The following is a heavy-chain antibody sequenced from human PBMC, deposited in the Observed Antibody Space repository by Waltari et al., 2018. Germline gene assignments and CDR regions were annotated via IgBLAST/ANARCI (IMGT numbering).Heavy chain of an antibody. J-gene: IGHJ4*02. CDR3: ATDTSPPY. Sequence: QVQLVQSGAEVKKPGSSVKVPCKASGCTFGRFAISWVRQAAGEGLEWMGGIIPKIGASNYAQKFQGRVTITADDSTRIAYMEVSSLRFEDTAVYFCATDTSPPYWGQGTLVIVSS. D-gene: IGHD2-2*01. CDR1: GCTFGRFA. V-gene: IGHV1-69*01. CDR2: IIPKIGAS.